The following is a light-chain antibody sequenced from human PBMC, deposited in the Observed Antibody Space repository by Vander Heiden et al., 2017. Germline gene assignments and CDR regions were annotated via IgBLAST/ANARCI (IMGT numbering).Light chain of an antibody. V-gene: IGKV3-15*01. CDR3: QQYSNWPPIT. CDR2: GAS. Sequence: DIVMTQSPATLSVSPGERATLSCRASQGVGNQLAWYQQTPGQGPRLLIYGASTRATGIPARFSGSGSGTEFTLTISSLQSEDFAVYYCQQYSNWPPITFGPGTKVDIK. CDR1: QGVGNQ. J-gene: IGKJ3*01.